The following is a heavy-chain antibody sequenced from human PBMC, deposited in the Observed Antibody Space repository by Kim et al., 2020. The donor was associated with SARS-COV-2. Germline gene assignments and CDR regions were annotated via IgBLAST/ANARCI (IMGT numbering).Heavy chain of an antibody. Sequence: SETLSLTWPLSTDHKKNFSWKCTTGPPAPALEWHAAVCDGGRANYNPSLESRATISVDASKNIFSMRLTSVTTADTAAYFCARDGGTVYRDYEFDFWGQG. CDR1: TDHKKNFS. CDR3: ARDGGTVYRDYEFDF. J-gene: IGHJ4*02. V-gene: IGHV4-59*01. D-gene: IGHD4-17*01. CDR2: VCDGGRA.